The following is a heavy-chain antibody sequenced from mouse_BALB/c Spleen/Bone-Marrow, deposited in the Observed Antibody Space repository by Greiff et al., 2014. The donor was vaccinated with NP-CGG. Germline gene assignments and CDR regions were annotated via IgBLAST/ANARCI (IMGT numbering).Heavy chain of an antibody. CDR1: GYTFTSYW. CDR2: IYPGDGDT. Sequence: EQLQQSVAERARPGASVKLSCKASGYTFTSYWMQWVKQRPGQGLEWIGAIYPGDGDTRYTQKFKGKATLTADKSSSTAYMQLSSLASEDSAVYYCARGFPFDYWGQGTTLTVSS. CDR3: ARGFPFDY. V-gene: IGHV1-87*01. J-gene: IGHJ2*01.